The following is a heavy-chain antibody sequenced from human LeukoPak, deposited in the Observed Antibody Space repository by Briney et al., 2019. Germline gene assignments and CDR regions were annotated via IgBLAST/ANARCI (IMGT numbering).Heavy chain of an antibody. CDR3: ASCGSTSCH. Sequence: PGGSLRLSCAASGFTFSSYNMNWVRQAPGKGLEWVSNISSDSSTTYYADSVKGRFTISRDNAKKSLYLQMNSLRVEDTAVYYCASCGSTSCHWGQGILVTVSS. J-gene: IGHJ4*02. CDR1: GFTFSSYN. V-gene: IGHV3-48*04. D-gene: IGHD2-2*01. CDR2: ISSDSSTT.